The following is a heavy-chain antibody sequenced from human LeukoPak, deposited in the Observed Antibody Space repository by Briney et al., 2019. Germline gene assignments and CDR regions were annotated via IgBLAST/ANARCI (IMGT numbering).Heavy chain of an antibody. Sequence: GGSLRLSCAASGFTFSSYAMSWVCQAPGKGLEWVSAISGSGGSTYYADSVKGRFTISRDNSKNTLYLQMNSLRAEDTAVYYCAKGAVYGYDFWSGYSHYFDYWGQGTLVTVSS. CDR3: AKGAVYGYDFWSGYSHYFDY. D-gene: IGHD3-3*01. J-gene: IGHJ4*02. CDR2: ISGSGGST. V-gene: IGHV3-23*01. CDR1: GFTFSSYA.